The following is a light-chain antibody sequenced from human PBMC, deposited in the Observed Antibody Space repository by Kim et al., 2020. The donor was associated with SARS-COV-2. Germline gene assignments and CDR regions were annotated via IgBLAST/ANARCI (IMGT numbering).Light chain of an antibody. V-gene: IGKV3-20*01. CDR1: QSVSSIY. Sequence: EIVLTQSPGTLSLSPGERATLSCRASQSVSSIYLAWYQQKPGQAPRLLIYGASSRATDIPDRFSGSGSGTDFTLTISRLEPEDFAVYYCQQYGSSVITFGQGTRLEIK. CDR3: QQYGSSVIT. J-gene: IGKJ5*01. CDR2: GAS.